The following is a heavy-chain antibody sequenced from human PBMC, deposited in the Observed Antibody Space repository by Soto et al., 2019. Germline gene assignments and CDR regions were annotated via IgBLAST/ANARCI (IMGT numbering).Heavy chain of an antibody. CDR1: GFTFSSYA. D-gene: IGHD6-19*01. Sequence: GGSLRLSCAASGFTFSSYAMSWVRQAPGKGLEWVSGISGSGGSTYYADSVKGRFTISRDNSKNTLYLQMNRLRAEDTAVYYCAKDRKSGSGWYWDYWGQGTLVTVSS. V-gene: IGHV3-23*01. J-gene: IGHJ4*02. CDR2: ISGSGGST. CDR3: AKDRKSGSGWYWDY.